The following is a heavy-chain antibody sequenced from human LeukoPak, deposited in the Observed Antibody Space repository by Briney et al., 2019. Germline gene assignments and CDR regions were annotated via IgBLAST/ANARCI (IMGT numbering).Heavy chain of an antibody. Sequence: PGGSLRLSCAASGFTFSSYAMSWVRQAPGKGLEWVSAISGSGGSTYYADSVKGRFTISRDNSKNMLYLQMNSLRAEDTAVYYCANLRVPAAIRYYYYMDVWGKGTTVTVSS. CDR2: ISGSGGST. CDR1: GFTFSSYA. V-gene: IGHV3-23*01. CDR3: ANLRVPAAIRYYYYMDV. D-gene: IGHD2-2*01. J-gene: IGHJ6*03.